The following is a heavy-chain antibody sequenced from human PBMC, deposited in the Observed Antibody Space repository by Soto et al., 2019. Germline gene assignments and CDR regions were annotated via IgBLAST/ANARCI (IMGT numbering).Heavy chain of an antibody. Sequence: QVQLVESGGGVVQPGMSLRLSCAASGFTFNSYGMHWVRQAPGKGLEWVAVVSYDGTNEFYADSVKGRFTISRDNSKNTLFMQMSSLRAEDTAVYYCVKSSEGDYGEHVLFDYWGQGTLDTVSS. D-gene: IGHD4-17*01. CDR2: VSYDGTNE. J-gene: IGHJ4*02. V-gene: IGHV3-30*18. CDR1: GFTFNSYG. CDR3: VKSSEGDYGEHVLFDY.